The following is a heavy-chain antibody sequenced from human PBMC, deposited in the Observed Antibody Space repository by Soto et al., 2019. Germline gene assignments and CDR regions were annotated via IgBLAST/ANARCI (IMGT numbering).Heavy chain of an antibody. D-gene: IGHD3-3*01. CDR1: GFTFDDYA. Sequence: VQLVESGGGLVQPGRSLRLSCAASGFTFDDYAMHWVRQAPGKGLEWVSGISWNSGSIGYADSVKGRFTISRDNAKNSLYLQMNSPRAEDTALYYCAKAKKTYYDFWSGYYEGAAFDIWGQGTMVTVSS. V-gene: IGHV3-9*01. CDR3: AKAKKTYYDFWSGYYEGAAFDI. CDR2: ISWNSGSI. J-gene: IGHJ3*02.